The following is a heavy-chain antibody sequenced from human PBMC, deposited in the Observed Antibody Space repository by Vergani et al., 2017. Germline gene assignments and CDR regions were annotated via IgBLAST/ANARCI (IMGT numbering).Heavy chain of an antibody. CDR3: ARGVMQQLAPVNGMDV. V-gene: IGHV2-70*15. CDR2: IDWVDDK. CDR1: GFSLSTSGMC. D-gene: IGHD6-13*01. Sequence: QVTLRESGPALVKPTQTLTLTCTFSGFSLSTSGMCVSWIRQPPGKALEWLARIDWVDDKYYSTSLKTRLTISKDTSKNQLVLTMTNMDPVDTATYYLARGVMQQLAPVNGMDVWGQGTTVTVSS. J-gene: IGHJ6*02.